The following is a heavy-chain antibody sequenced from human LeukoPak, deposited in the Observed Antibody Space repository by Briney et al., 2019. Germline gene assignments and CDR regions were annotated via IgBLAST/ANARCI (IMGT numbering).Heavy chain of an antibody. V-gene: IGHV3-74*03. CDR2: VNREGTTT. CDR1: GFTFNTYW. CDR3: ARDSDWILFDY. J-gene: IGHJ4*02. Sequence: GGSLIFSCAGFGFTFNTYWKHWVRQAPGKGLVWVARVNREGTTTAYADSVKGRFIISRDNSKNTLYLQMNNLRAEDTAVYYCARDSDWILFDYWGQGTPVTVSS. D-gene: IGHD2-2*03.